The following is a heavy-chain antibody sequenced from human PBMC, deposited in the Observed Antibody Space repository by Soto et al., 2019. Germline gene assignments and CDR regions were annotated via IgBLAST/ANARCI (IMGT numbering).Heavy chain of an antibody. J-gene: IGHJ4*02. CDR1: GFTFSNAW. CDR2: IKSKTDGGTT. Sequence: GESLKISCAASGFTFSNAWMSWVRQAPGKGLEWVGRIKSKTDGGTTDYAAPVKGRFTISRDDSKNTLYLQMNSLKTEDTAVYYCTTGRLTVTTFDYWGQGTLVTVSS. D-gene: IGHD4-17*01. V-gene: IGHV3-15*01. CDR3: TTGRLTVTTFDY.